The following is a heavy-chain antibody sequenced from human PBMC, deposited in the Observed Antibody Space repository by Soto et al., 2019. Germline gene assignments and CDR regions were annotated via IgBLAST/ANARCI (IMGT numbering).Heavy chain of an antibody. V-gene: IGHV4-39*01. CDR2: IYYSGTT. D-gene: IGHD1-26*01. CDR1: GDSISSGTYY. CDR3: GRHDDWEPFEH. J-gene: IGHJ4*02. Sequence: QLQLQESGPGLEKPSETLSLTCAVSGDSISSGTYYWGWIRQPPGKGLEWIASIYYSGTTYYNPSLKSRGTISADTSKNQFSLKLSSVTAADTAVYYCGRHDDWEPFEHWGQGTLITVSS.